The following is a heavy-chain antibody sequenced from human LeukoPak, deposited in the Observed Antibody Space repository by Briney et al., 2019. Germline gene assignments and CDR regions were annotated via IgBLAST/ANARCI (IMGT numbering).Heavy chain of an antibody. J-gene: IGHJ5*02. CDR1: GYTLTELS. CDR2: FDPEDGET. V-gene: IGHV1-24*01. CDR3: ARDYGSGSYSNWFDP. Sequence: ASVKVSCKVSGYTLTELSMRWVRQAPGKGLERMGGFDPEDGETIYAQKFQGRVTMTEDTSTDTAYMELSSLRSEDTAVYYCARDYGSGSYSNWFDPWGQGTLVTVSS. D-gene: IGHD3-10*01.